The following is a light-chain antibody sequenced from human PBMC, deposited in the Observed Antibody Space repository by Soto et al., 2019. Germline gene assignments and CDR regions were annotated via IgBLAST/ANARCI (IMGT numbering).Light chain of an antibody. Sequence: QSVLTQPRSVSGSPGQSVTISCTGTSDDVGSNNFVSWYQQHPGKAPKLIIYDADQRPSGVPYRFSASKSGNTASLTISGLQADDEADYYCCSYVGTYTIGGGTQLTVL. CDR3: CSYVGTYT. CDR2: DAD. V-gene: IGLV2-11*01. CDR1: SDDVGSNNF. J-gene: IGLJ2*01.